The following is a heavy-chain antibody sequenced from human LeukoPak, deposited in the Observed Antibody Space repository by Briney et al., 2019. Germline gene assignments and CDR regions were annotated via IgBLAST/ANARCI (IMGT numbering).Heavy chain of an antibody. CDR1: GYSISSGYY. Sequence: PSETLSLTCTVSGYSISSGYYWGWIRQPPGKGLEWIGSIYHSGSTYYNPSLKSRVTISVDTSKNQFSLKLSSVTAADTAVYYCARGDRDYGDYVGYWGQGTLVTVSS. D-gene: IGHD4-17*01. J-gene: IGHJ4*02. CDR2: IYHSGST. V-gene: IGHV4-38-2*02. CDR3: ARGDRDYGDYVGY.